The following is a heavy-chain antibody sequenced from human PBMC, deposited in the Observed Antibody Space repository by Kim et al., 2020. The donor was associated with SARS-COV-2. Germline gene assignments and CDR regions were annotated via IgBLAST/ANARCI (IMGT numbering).Heavy chain of an antibody. CDR2: ISSSSSTI. CDR3: GSNCNRPH. Sequence: GGSLRLSCVASGITFNSCGIHWVRQAPGKGLEWVSYISSSSSTIYYADSVKGRFTISRDNAKNSLYLQMNSLRDEDTAVYYCGSNCNRPHWGQGTLVTVSS. J-gene: IGHJ4*02. D-gene: IGHD1-1*01. V-gene: IGHV3-48*02. CDR1: GITFNSCG.